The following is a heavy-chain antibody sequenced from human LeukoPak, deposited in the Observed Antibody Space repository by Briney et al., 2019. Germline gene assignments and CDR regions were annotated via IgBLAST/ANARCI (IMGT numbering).Heavy chain of an antibody. CDR3: ARSRGVYYDSSGPFDY. D-gene: IGHD3-22*01. V-gene: IGHV4-39*07. CDR2: INHSGST. Sequence: PSETLSLTCTVSGASIISSSYYWGWIRQTPGKGLEWIGEINHSGSTNYNPSLKSRVTISVDTSKNQFSLKLSSVTAADTAVYYCARSRGVYYDSSGPFDYWGQGTLVTVSS. CDR1: GASIISSSYY. J-gene: IGHJ4*02.